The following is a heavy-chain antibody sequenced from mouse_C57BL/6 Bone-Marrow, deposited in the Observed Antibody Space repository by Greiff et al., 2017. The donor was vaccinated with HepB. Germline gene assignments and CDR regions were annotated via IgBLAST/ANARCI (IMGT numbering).Heavy chain of an antibody. J-gene: IGHJ4*01. V-gene: IGHV2-5*01. Sequence: VKLVESGPGLVQPSQSLSITCTVSGFSLTSYGVHWVRQSPGKGLEWLGVIWRGGSTDYNAAFMSRLSITKDNSKSQVFFKMNSLQADDTAIYYCAKASFYDYYAMDYWGQGTSVTVSS. CDR2: IWRGGST. D-gene: IGHD2-10*01. CDR1: GFSLTSYG. CDR3: AKASFYDYYAMDY.